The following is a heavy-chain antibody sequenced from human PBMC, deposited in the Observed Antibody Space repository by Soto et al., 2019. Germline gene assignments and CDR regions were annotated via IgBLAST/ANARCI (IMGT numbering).Heavy chain of an antibody. CDR1: GLSFSNAW. Sequence: PGGSLRLSCAASGLSFSNAWMSWVRQAPGKGLEWVGRIKSKTDGGTTDYAAPVKGRFTISRDDSKNTLYLQMNSLKTEDTAVYYCFSITLVINGKFDYSGQATQLSVSS. CDR2: IKSKTDGGTT. CDR3: FSITLVINGKFDY. J-gene: IGHJ4*02. V-gene: IGHV3-15*01. D-gene: IGHD3-9*01.